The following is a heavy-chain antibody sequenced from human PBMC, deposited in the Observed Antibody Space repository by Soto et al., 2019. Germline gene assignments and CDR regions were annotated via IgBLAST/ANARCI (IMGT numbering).Heavy chain of an antibody. CDR1: GYSISSGYY. CDR2: IYHSGST. CDR3: ARGGLNAFDI. Sequence: QVQLQESGPGLVKPSETLSLTCAVSGYSISSGYYWGWIRQPPGKGLEWIGSIYHSGSTYYNPSLKSRVTISVDTSKNQFSLKLSSVTAADTAVYYCARGGLNAFDIWGQGTMVTVSS. J-gene: IGHJ3*02. V-gene: IGHV4-38-2*01.